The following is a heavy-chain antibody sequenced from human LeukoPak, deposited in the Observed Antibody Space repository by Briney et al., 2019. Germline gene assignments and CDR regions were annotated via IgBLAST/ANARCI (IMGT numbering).Heavy chain of an antibody. CDR3: ARDRSVRYPGSSFDY. Sequence: ASVKVSCKASGYTFTSYYMHWVRQAPGQGLEWMGIINPSGGSTSYAQKFQGRVTMTRDTSTSTVYMELSSLRSEGTAVYYCARDRSVRYPGSSFDYWGQGTLVTVSS. J-gene: IGHJ4*02. CDR2: INPSGGST. CDR1: GYTFTSYY. D-gene: IGHD3-9*01. V-gene: IGHV1-46*01.